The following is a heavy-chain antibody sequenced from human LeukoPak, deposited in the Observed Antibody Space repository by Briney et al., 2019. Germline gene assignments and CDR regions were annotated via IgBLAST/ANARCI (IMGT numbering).Heavy chain of an antibody. Sequence: GGSLRLSCAASGFTFSSYGMHWVRQAPGKGLEGVAFIRYDGSNKYYADSVKGRFTISRDNSKNTLYLQMNSLRPEDTAVYYCAKPLDSSGYVLDFWGQGTLVTVSS. D-gene: IGHD3-22*01. CDR3: AKPLDSSGYVLDF. CDR2: IRYDGSNK. J-gene: IGHJ4*02. CDR1: GFTFSSYG. V-gene: IGHV3-30*02.